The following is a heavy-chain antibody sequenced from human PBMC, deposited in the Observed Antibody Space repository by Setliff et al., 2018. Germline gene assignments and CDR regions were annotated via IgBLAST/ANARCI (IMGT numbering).Heavy chain of an antibody. CDR3: GRQGIAAPYSYYYLDV. CDR1: GFMFSDYA. D-gene: IGHD6-13*01. Sequence: GGSLRLFCAASGFMFSDYAMSWVRQAPGKGLEWVSTISASGAATHYADSVKGRFTISRDNVDNTLYLQMSTLRAEDTALYYCGRQGIAAPYSYYYLDVWAKGTTVTVSS. CDR2: ISASGAAT. V-gene: IGHV3-23*01. J-gene: IGHJ6*03.